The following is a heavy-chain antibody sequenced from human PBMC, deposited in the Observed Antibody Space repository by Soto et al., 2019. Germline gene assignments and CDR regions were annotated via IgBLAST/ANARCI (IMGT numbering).Heavy chain of an antibody. Sequence: QVQLVQSGAEVKKPGSSVKVSCKASGGTFSSYTISWVRQAPGQGLEWMGRIIPILGIANYAQKFQGRVTITADKSTSTAYMELSSLRSEVTAVYYCARFGGYCSSTSCYDDYWGQGTLVTVSS. V-gene: IGHV1-69*02. CDR2: IIPILGIA. CDR1: GGTFSSYT. D-gene: IGHD2-2*01. J-gene: IGHJ4*02. CDR3: ARFGGYCSSTSCYDDY.